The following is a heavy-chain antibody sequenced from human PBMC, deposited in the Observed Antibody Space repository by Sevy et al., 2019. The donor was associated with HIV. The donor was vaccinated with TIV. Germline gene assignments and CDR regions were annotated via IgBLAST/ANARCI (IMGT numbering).Heavy chain of an antibody. J-gene: IGHJ5*02. CDR2: ISSSGTTI. CDR3: ARVDANYDKGFDP. Sequence: GGSLRLSCEASGFTFSSYEMNWVRQAPGKGLVWVSYISSSGTTIKYADSVKGRFTISRDNAKNSLYMQMNSLRAEDTAVYYCARVDANYDKGFDPWGQRTLVTVSS. CDR1: GFTFSSYE. D-gene: IGHD3-22*01. V-gene: IGHV3-48*03.